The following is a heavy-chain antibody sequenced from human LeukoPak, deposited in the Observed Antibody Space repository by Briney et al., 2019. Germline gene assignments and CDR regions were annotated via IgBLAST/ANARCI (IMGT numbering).Heavy chain of an antibody. CDR3: ARDEFRYGMDV. V-gene: IGHV4-59*12. J-gene: IGHJ6*02. Sequence: PSETLSLTCTVSGGSISSYYWSWIRQPPGKGLEWIGYIYYSGSTNYNPSLKSRVTISVDTSKNQFSLKLSSVTAADTAVYYCARDEFRYGMDVWGQGTTVTVSS. D-gene: IGHD3-10*01. CDR1: GGSISSYY. CDR2: IYYSGST.